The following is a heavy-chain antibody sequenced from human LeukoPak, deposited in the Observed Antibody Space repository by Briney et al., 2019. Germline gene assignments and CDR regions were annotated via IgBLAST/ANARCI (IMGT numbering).Heavy chain of an antibody. V-gene: IGHV5-51*01. CDR3: VRGSRTPNRLPGHDAFDI. CDR1: GYSFTSYW. J-gene: IGHJ3*02. CDR2: IYPGDSDT. D-gene: IGHD1-26*01. Sequence: GESLKISCKGSGYSFTSYWIGWVRQMPGKGLEWMGIIYPGDSDTRYSPSFQGQVTISADKSISTAYLQWSSLKASDTAMYYCVRGSRTPNRLPGHDAFDIWGQGTMVTVSS.